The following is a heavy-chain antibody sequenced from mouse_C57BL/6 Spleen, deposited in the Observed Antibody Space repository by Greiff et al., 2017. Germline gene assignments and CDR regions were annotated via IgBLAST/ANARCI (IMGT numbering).Heavy chain of an antibody. Sequence: VQLKESGPELVKPGASVKISCKASGYSFTGYYMNWVKQSPEKSLEWIGEINPSTGGTTYNQKFKAKATLTVDKSSSTAYMQLKSLTSEDSAVYYCVSIYYDSAWFAYWGQGTLVTVSA. V-gene: IGHV1-42*01. J-gene: IGHJ3*01. D-gene: IGHD2-4*01. CDR3: VSIYYDSAWFAY. CDR1: GYSFTGYY. CDR2: INPSTGGT.